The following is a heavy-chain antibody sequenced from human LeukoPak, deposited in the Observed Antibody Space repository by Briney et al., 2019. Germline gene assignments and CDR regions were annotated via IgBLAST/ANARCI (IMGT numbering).Heavy chain of an antibody. Sequence: PGGSLRLSCAASRFTFSTYAMSWVRQAPGKGLEWVSTFSGSGGRTYYADSVKGRFTISRDNSKNTLYLQMHSLRAEHTAVYYCANVTSSWPYFDYWGPGAPVTASS. D-gene: IGHD6-13*01. V-gene: IGHV3-23*01. CDR3: ANVTSSWPYFDY. CDR2: FSGSGGRT. J-gene: IGHJ4*02. CDR1: RFTFSTYA.